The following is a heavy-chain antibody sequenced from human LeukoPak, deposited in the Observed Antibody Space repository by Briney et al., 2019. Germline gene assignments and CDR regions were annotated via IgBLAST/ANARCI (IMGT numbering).Heavy chain of an antibody. J-gene: IGHJ4*02. V-gene: IGHV1-2*02. Sequence: GASVKVSCKASGYTFTGYYMRWVRQAPGQGLEWMGWINPNSGGTNYAQKFQGRVTMTRDTSISTAYMELSRLRSDDTAVYYCAREVDITGEGEGHFDYWGQGTLVTVSS. CDR2: INPNSGGT. CDR1: GYTFTGYY. D-gene: IGHD1-20*01. CDR3: AREVDITGEGEGHFDY.